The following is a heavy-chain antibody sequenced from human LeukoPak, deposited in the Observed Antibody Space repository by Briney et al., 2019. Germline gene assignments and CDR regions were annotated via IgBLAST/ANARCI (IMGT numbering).Heavy chain of an antibody. Sequence: PSETLSLTCTVSGGSISSYYWSWIRQPPGKGLEWIGYIYYSGSTNYNPSLRSRVTISVDTSKNQFSVKLSSVTAADTAVYYCAREGGGSYYVYWGQGTLVTVSS. D-gene: IGHD1-26*01. CDR3: AREGGGSYYVY. CDR2: IYYSGST. J-gene: IGHJ4*02. V-gene: IGHV4-59*12. CDR1: GGSISSYY.